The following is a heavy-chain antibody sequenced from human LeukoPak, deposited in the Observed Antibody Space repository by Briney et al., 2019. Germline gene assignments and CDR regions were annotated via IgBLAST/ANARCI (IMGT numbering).Heavy chain of an antibody. CDR1: GFTFSSYA. Sequence: GGSLRLSCVASGFTFSSYAMSWVRQAPGKGLEWVSDISGSSGSTNYADSVKGRFTISRDNSKNTLFLQMNSLRAEDTAVYYCAKCVVGTTTFDYWGQGTLATVSS. CDR2: ISGSSGST. J-gene: IGHJ4*02. D-gene: IGHD1-26*01. V-gene: IGHV3-23*01. CDR3: AKCVVGTTTFDY.